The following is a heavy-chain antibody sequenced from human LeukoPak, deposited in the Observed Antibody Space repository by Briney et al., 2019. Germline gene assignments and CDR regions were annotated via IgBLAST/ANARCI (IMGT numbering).Heavy chain of an antibody. V-gene: IGHV1-18*01. Sequence: ASVKVSCKASGYTFTSYRISWVRQARGRRLEWMGWISAYNGNSHYAQKLQGRVTMATDTSTSTAYMELRSLRSDDTAVYYCARAELVTGGYSSSGEEYWFDPWGQGTLVTVSS. CDR3: ARAELVTGGYSSSGEEYWFDP. CDR1: GYTFTSYR. D-gene: IGHD6-13*01. J-gene: IGHJ5*02. CDR2: ISAYNGNS.